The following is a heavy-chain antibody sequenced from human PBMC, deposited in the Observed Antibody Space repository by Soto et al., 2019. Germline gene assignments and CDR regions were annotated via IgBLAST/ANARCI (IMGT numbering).Heavy chain of an antibody. D-gene: IGHD4-17*01. V-gene: IGHV1-18*01. Sequence: QVQLVQSGAEVKKPGASVKVSCKASGYTFTSYGISWVRQAPGQGLEWMGWISAYNGNTNYAQKLQGRVTMTTDTSTSTAYIELRSLRSDDTAVYYCARSASTVTTRGWFDPWAQGTLVIVSS. CDR1: GYTFTSYG. CDR3: ARSASTVTTRGWFDP. J-gene: IGHJ5*02. CDR2: ISAYNGNT.